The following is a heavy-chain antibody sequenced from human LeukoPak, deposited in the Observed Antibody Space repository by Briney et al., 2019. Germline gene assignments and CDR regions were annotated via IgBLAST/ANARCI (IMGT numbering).Heavy chain of an antibody. CDR2: INHSGST. CDR1: GGSFSGYY. J-gene: IGHJ4*02. D-gene: IGHD1-1*01. CDR3: ARFGLERRVASYFDY. Sequence: SETLSLTCAVYGGSFSGYYWSWIRQPPGKGLEWIGEINHSGSTNYNPSLESRVTISVDTSKNQFSLKLSSVTAADTAVYYCARFGLERRVASYFDYWGQGTLVTVSS. V-gene: IGHV4-34*01.